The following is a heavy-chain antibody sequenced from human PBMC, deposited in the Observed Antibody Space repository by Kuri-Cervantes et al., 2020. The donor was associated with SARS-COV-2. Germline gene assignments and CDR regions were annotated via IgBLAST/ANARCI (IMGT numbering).Heavy chain of an antibody. V-gene: IGHV1-18*04. D-gene: IGHD3-3*01. Sequence: ASVKVSCKASGYTFTSCGISWVRQAPGQGLEWMGWISAYNGNTSYAQKLQGRVTMTTDTSTSTACMELRSLRSDDTAVYYCARDRQGGRIRITIFEVASYGMDVWGQGTTVTVSS. J-gene: IGHJ6*02. CDR1: GYTFTSCG. CDR3: ARDRQGGRIRITIFEVASYGMDV. CDR2: ISAYNGNT.